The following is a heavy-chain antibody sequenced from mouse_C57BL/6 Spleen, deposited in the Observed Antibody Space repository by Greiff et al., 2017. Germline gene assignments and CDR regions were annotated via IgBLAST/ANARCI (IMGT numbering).Heavy chain of an antibody. Sequence: VQLQQPGAELVKPGASVKLSCKASGYTFTSYWMHWVKQRPGRGLEWIGRIDPNSGGTKYNEKFKSKATLTVDKPSSQAYMQLSSLTSEDSAVYYCARGAYYGSSYYAMDYWGQGTSVTVSS. CDR3: ARGAYYGSSYYAMDY. CDR1: GYTFTSYW. CDR2: IDPNSGGT. J-gene: IGHJ4*01. D-gene: IGHD1-1*01. V-gene: IGHV1-72*01.